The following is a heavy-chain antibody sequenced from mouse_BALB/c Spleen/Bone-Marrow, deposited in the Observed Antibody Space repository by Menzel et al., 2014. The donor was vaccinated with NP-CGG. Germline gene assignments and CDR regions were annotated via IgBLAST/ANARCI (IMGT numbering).Heavy chain of an antibody. J-gene: IGHJ2*01. V-gene: IGHV1-87*01. D-gene: IGHD1-2*01. CDR1: GYTFTSYW. CDR2: IYPGDGDT. CDR3: AREATANGMCFEY. Sequence: VQLQQSGAELARPGASVKLSCKASGYTFTSYWMQWVKQRPGQGLEWIGAIYPGDGDTRYTQKFKDKATLTADKSSSTAYMQLSSLAAEESAVYCCAREATANGMCFEYWGQGATLAVSS.